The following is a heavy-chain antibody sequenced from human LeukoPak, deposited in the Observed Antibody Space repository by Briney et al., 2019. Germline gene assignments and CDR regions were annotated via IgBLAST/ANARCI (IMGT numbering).Heavy chain of an antibody. V-gene: IGHV3-23*01. J-gene: IGHJ4*02. Sequence: GGSLRLSCAASGFTFSSYAMTWVRQAPGKGLEWVSAISTSGDNTYYVDSVRGRFTISRDNSKNSLYLQMNSLRADDTAVYYCARKVYHRFDYWGQGTLVTVSS. CDR1: GFTFSSYA. D-gene: IGHD2-2*01. CDR3: ARKVYHRFDY. CDR2: ISTSGDNT.